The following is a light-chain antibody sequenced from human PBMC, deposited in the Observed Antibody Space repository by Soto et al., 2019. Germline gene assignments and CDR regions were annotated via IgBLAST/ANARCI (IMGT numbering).Light chain of an antibody. J-gene: IGLJ1*01. CDR1: SSDVGGYNY. V-gene: IGLV2-14*01. CDR3: SSYTSSSPYV. CDR2: DVS. Sequence: QSALTQPASVSGSPGLSITIFCTGASSDVGGYNYVSWYQQHPGKAPKLMIYDVSNRPSGVSNRFSGSKSGNTASLTISGLQAEDEADYYCSSYTSSSPYVFGTGTKVTVL.